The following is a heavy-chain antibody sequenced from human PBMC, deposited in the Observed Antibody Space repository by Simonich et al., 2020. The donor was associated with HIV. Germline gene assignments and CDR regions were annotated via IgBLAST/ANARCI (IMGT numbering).Heavy chain of an antibody. J-gene: IGHJ1*01. CDR1: GGSFSGYY. Sequence: QVQLQQWGAGLLKPSETLSLTCPVYGGSFSGYYWSWIRPPPGKGLKGIGEINHSESNNHNPSLKSRVTISVDTSKNQFSLKLSSVTAADTAVYYCARLTAGGLGEYFQHWGQGTLVTVSS. CDR3: ARLTAGGLGEYFQH. D-gene: IGHD6-13*01. CDR2: INHSESN. V-gene: IGHV4-34*01.